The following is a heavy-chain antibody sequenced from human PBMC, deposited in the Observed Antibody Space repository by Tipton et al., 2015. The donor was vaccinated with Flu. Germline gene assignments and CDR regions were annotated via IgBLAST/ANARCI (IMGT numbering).Heavy chain of an antibody. CDR3: ARVLGLAVAGDFDF. Sequence: SLRLSCAASGFTFDDYGMSWVRQAPGKGLEWVSGSNWNGGNTAYADSVRGRFTISRDNAKNSLYLQMNSLRAEDTAFYYCARVLGLAVAGDFDFWGQGTLVTVSS. CDR1: GFTFDDYG. J-gene: IGHJ4*02. D-gene: IGHD6-19*01. CDR2: SNWNGGNT. V-gene: IGHV3-20*04.